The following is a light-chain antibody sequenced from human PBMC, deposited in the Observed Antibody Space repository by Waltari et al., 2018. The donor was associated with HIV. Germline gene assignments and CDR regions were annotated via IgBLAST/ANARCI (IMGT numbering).Light chain of an antibody. CDR3: QVWDPSGDHLI. Sequence: SYVLTQPPSVSVAPGKTARITCGGNNIGTKSLHWYQQKPGQAPVLVIYYDSDRPSGVPERFAGANPGNSATLTIIRVEAGDEADYYCQVWDPSGDHLIFGGGTKLTVL. CDR2: YDS. J-gene: IGLJ2*01. CDR1: NIGTKS. V-gene: IGLV3-21*04.